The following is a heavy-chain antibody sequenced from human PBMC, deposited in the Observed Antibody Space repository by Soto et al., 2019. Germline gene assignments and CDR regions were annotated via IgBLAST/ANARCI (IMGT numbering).Heavy chain of an antibody. CDR3: TRHAIGVVVPAAIRN. D-gene: IGHD2-15*01. V-gene: IGHV4-39*01. Sequence: QLRLQESGPGLVKPSETLSITCAVSGGSISSSSYYWDWIRQPPGKGLEWIGTIYYSGTSNYNPSLRGRVTISVDTSKNEFSLKLSSVTAADTAVYYCTRHAIGVVVPAAIRNWGQGSLVTVSS. J-gene: IGHJ4*02. CDR1: GGSISSSSYY. CDR2: IYYSGTS.